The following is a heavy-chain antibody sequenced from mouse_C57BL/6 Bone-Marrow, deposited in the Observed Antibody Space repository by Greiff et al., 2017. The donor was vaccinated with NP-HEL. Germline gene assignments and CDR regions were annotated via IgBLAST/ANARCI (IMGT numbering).Heavy chain of an antibody. V-gene: IGHV1-81*01. CDR2: IYTRSGTT. CDR3: SRGYDGYFAY. D-gene: IGHD2-3*01. Sequence: VQGVESGAELARPGASVKLSCKASGYTFTSYGISWVQQSTGQGLEWIGEIYTRSGTTYYNEKFKGKATLTADKSSSTAYMELRSLTSEDSAVYFCSRGYDGYFAYWGQGTLVTVSA. J-gene: IGHJ3*01. CDR1: GYTFTSYG.